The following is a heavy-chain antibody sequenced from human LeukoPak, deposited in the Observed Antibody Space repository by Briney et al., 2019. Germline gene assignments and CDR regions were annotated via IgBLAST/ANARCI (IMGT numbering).Heavy chain of an antibody. J-gene: IGHJ4*02. V-gene: IGHV4-39*01. D-gene: IGHD5-12*01. Sequence: SETLSLTCTVSGGSISSYYWGWIRQPPGKGLEWIGSIYFSGSTYYNPSLKSRVTISIDTSKNQFSLRLTSVTAADTAVYYCARHRAYDGNFDYWGQGTLVTVSS. CDR1: GGSISSYY. CDR3: ARHRAYDGNFDY. CDR2: IYFSGST.